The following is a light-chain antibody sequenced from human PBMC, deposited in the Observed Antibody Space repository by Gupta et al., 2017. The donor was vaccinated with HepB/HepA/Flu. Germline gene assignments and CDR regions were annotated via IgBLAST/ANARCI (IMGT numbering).Light chain of an antibody. CDR3: QQRDGIPYT. CDR2: AAS. Sequence: DIQMTQSPSSLSASVGDRVTITCRASQSIGRYSSWFQQKPGKAPKLLIYAASSLQSGVPSRFSGSGSGTDFTLTISSLQPEDFATYYCQQRDGIPYTFGQGTRLEIK. V-gene: IGKV1-39*01. J-gene: IGKJ2*01. CDR1: QSIGRY.